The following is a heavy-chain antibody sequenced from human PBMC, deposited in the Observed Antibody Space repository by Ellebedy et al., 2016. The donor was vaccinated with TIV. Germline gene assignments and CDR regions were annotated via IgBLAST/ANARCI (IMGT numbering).Heavy chain of an antibody. CDR3: ARDPAYYDILRPPFDY. CDR2: INPNSGGT. Sequence: AASVKVSCKASGYTFTGYYMHWVRQAPGQGLEWMGWINPNSGGTNYAQKFQGRVTMTRDASISTAYMELSRLRSDDTAVYYCARDPAYYDILRPPFDYWGQGTLVTVSS. D-gene: IGHD3-9*01. V-gene: IGHV1-2*02. J-gene: IGHJ4*02. CDR1: GYTFTGYY.